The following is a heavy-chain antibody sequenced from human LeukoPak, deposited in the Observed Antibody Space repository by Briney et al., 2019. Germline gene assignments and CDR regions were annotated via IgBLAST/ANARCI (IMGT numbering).Heavy chain of an antibody. CDR1: GASISSGGYY. Sequence: SETLSLTCTVSGASISSGGYYWSWIRQHPGKGLEWIGYIYYSGSTYYNPSLKSRVTISVDTSKNQFSLKLSSVTAADTAVYYCARDGGSGYDSMVIDYWGQGTLVTVSS. V-gene: IGHV4-31*03. CDR3: ARDGGSGYDSMVIDY. D-gene: IGHD5-12*01. J-gene: IGHJ4*02. CDR2: IYYSGST.